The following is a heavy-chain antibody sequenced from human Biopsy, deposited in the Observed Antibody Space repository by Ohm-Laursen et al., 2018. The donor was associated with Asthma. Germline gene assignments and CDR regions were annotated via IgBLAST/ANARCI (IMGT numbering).Heavy chain of an antibody. CDR1: GFSFSSYA. Sequence: SLRLSCSASGFSFSSYAMSWVRQAPGQGLEWVSSVSLNGENTYYTDSVKGRFTISRDNPENTLYLQMSSLGAEDTAIYYCAKDKVGAANSYQYGMDVWGRGTTVTVSS. J-gene: IGHJ6*02. D-gene: IGHD1-26*01. CDR2: VSLNGENT. CDR3: AKDKVGAANSYQYGMDV. V-gene: IGHV3-23*01.